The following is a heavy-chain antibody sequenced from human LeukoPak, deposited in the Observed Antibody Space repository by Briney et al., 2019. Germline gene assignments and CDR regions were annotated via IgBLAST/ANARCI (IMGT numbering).Heavy chain of an antibody. CDR2: INHSGST. J-gene: IGHJ4*02. D-gene: IGHD6-19*01. Sequence: ASETLSLTCAVYGGSFSGYYWSWIRQPPGKGLEWIGEINHSGSTNYNPSLKSRVTISVDTSKNQFSLKLSSVTAADTAVYYCARHKRAVAGTFDYWGQGALVTVSS. V-gene: IGHV4-34*01. CDR1: GGSFSGYY. CDR3: ARHKRAVAGTFDY.